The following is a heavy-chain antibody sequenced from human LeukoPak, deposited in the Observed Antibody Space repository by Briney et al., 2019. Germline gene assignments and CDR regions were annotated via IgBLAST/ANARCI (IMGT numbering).Heavy chain of an antibody. D-gene: IGHD2-21*02. CDR1: GYTFSTYA. J-gene: IGHJ6*03. Sequence: ASVKVSCKASGYTFSTYAMHWVRQAPGQRLEWMGWINAGNGNTKYSQKFQGRVTITRDTSASTAYMELSSLRSEDTAVYYCARVPATEAYYYYYYMDVWGKGTTVTVSS. CDR3: ARVPATEAYYYYYYMDV. CDR2: INAGNGNT. V-gene: IGHV1-3*01.